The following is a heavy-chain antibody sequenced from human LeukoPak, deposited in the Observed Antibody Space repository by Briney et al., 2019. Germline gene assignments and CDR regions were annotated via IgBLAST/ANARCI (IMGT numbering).Heavy chain of an antibody. D-gene: IGHD6-13*01. J-gene: IGHJ4*02. V-gene: IGHV3-9*03. CDR1: GFTFDDYA. CDR3: AKDEDSSSWYYFDY. Sequence: GGSLRLSCAASGFTFDDYAMHWVRQAPGKGLEWVSGISWNSGSIGYADSVKGRFTISRDNAKNSLYLQMNSLRAEDMALSYCAKDEDSSSWYYFDYWGQGTLVTVSS. CDR2: ISWNSGSI.